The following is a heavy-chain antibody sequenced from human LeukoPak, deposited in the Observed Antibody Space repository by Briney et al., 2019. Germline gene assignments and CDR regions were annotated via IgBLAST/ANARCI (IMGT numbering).Heavy chain of an antibody. CDR2: INSDGSRT. CDR3: ARDKGDYGDYVANWFDP. J-gene: IGHJ5*02. Sequence: GGSLRLSCAASGFTFSGYWMHWVRQAPGKGLVWVSRINSDGSRTTYADSVKGRFTISRDNAKNTVYLQMNSLRAEDTAVYYCARDKGDYGDYVANWFDPWGQGTLVTVSS. D-gene: IGHD4-17*01. CDR1: GFTFSGYW. V-gene: IGHV3-74*01.